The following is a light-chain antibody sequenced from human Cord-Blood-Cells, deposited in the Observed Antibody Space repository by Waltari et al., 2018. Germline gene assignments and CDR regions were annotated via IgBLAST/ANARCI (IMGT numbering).Light chain of an antibody. V-gene: IGLV3-25*03. CDR1: ALPKQY. CDR3: QSADSSGTYYV. J-gene: IGLJ1*01. CDR2: KDS. Sequence: SYELTQPPSVSVSPGQTARITCSGDALPKQYAYWYQQKPGQDPVLVIYKDSERPSGIPERFSASSSETTVTLTISGGQAEDEADYYCQSADSSGTYYVFGTGTKVTVL.